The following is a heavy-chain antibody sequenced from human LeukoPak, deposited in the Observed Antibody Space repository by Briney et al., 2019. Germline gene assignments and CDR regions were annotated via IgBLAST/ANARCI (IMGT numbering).Heavy chain of an antibody. J-gene: IGHJ4*02. Sequence: PGGSLRLSCAASGFTFSSYDMHWVRQSAGKRLEWVSAIGTAFDTSYADSVKGRFTISRENAKNSLYLQMNSLRAEDTAVYYCASGHYYYNYWGQGTLVTVSS. CDR2: IGTAFDT. V-gene: IGHV3-13*01. CDR3: ASGHYYYNY. CDR1: GFTFSSYD. D-gene: IGHD3-10*01.